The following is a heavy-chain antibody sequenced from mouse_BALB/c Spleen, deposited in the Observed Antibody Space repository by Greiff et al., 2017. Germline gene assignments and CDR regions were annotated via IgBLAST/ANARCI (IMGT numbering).Heavy chain of an antibody. CDR1: GFTFSDYY. CDR3: ARGLRRFVGY. CDR2: ISDGGSYT. Sequence: EVQRVESGGGLVKPGGSLKLSCAASGFTFSDYYMYWVRQTPEKRLEWVATISDGGSYTYYPDSVKGRFTISRDNAKNNLYLQMSSLKSEDTAMYYCARGLRRFVGYWGQGTSVTVSS. D-gene: IGHD2-2*01. J-gene: IGHJ4*01. V-gene: IGHV5-4*02.